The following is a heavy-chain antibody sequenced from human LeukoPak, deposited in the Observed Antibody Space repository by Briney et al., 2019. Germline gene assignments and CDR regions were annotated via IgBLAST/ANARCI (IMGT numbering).Heavy chain of an antibody. CDR2: ISYDGSNK. Sequence: QSGGSLRLSCAASGFNFSSYAMHWVRQAPGKGLAWVAVISYDGSNKYYADSVKGRLTISRDNSKNTLYLQMSSLRAEDTAVYYCAGDQGESSGWFDYWGQGTRVSV. D-gene: IGHD6-19*01. CDR3: AGDQGESSGWFDY. CDR1: GFNFSSYA. J-gene: IGHJ4*02. V-gene: IGHV3-30*04.